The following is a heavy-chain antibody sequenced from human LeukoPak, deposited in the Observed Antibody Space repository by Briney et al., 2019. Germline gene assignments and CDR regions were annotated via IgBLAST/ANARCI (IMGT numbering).Heavy chain of an antibody. V-gene: IGHV4-61*02. Sequence: PSETLSLTCTVSGGSISSGSYYWSWIRQPAGKGLEWIGRIYTSGSTNYNPSLKSRVTMSVDTSKNQFSLKLSSVTAADTAVYYCARDSYDSSGYHSDYWGQGTLVTVSS. J-gene: IGHJ4*02. CDR2: IYTSGST. D-gene: IGHD3-22*01. CDR3: ARDSYDSSGYHSDY. CDR1: GGSISSGSYY.